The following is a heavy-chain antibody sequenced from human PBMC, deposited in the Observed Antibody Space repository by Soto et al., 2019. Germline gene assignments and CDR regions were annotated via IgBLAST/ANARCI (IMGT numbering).Heavy chain of an antibody. J-gene: IGHJ4*02. V-gene: IGHV3-30*18. CDR2: ISYDGSKK. CDR3: AKDVRSRQPGD. Sequence: RGSLRLSCAASGFMFSTYGMHWVRQAPGQGLEWVAVISYDGSKKYYGDSVKGRFTISRDDSKKTLYLQMDSLRTDDTAVYYCAKDVRSRQPGDWGQGTLVTVSS. CDR1: GFMFSTYG. D-gene: IGHD3-16*01.